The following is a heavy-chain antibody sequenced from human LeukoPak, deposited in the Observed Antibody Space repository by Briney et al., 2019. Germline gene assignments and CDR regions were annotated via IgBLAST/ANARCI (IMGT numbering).Heavy chain of an antibody. Sequence: ASVKVSCKASGYTFTSYDINWVRQATGQGLEWMGWMNSNSGNTGYAQKFQGRVTITRNTSISTAYMELSSLRSEDTAVYYCARYGYSSSWSDAFDIWGQGTMVTVSS. D-gene: IGHD6-13*01. CDR3: ARYGYSSSWSDAFDI. CDR2: MNSNSGNT. V-gene: IGHV1-8*03. J-gene: IGHJ3*02. CDR1: GYTFTSYD.